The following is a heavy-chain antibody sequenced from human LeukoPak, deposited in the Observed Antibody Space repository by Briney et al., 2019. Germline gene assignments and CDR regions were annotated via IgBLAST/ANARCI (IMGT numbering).Heavy chain of an antibody. J-gene: IGHJ5*02. CDR1: GGSFSGYY. CDR2: INHSGST. D-gene: IGHD3-10*01. V-gene: IGHV4-34*01. CDR3: ARGQEYYYGSGSFLP. Sequence: SETLSLTCAVYGGSFSGYYWSWIRQPPGKGLEWIGEINHSGSTNYNPSLKSRVTISVDTSKNQFSLKLSSVTAADTAVYYCARGQEYYYGSGSFLPWGQGTLVTVSP.